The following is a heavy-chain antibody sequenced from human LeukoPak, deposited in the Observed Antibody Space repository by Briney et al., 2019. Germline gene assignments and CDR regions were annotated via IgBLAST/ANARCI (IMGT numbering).Heavy chain of an antibody. D-gene: IGHD3-22*01. Sequence: SETLSLTCTVSGGSISSYYWSWIRQPPGKGLEWIGYINFSGNTNKNPSLKSRVTISVDTSKNQVSLKLRSVTAADTAVYYCARDAYYYDNSGYLRYFDYWGQGTLVTVSS. CDR1: GGSISSYY. CDR2: INFSGNT. CDR3: ARDAYYYDNSGYLRYFDY. V-gene: IGHV4-59*01. J-gene: IGHJ4*02.